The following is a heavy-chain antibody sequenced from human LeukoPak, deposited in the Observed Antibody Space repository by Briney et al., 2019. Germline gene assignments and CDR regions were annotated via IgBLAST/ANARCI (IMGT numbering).Heavy chain of an antibody. V-gene: IGHV1-24*01. D-gene: IGHD4-11*01. CDR2: FDPEGGET. CDR3: ATCTTVADYYYGMDV. Sequence: ASVRVSCKVSGYTLTELSMHWVRQAPGKGLEWMGGFDPEGGETIYAQKFQGRVTMTEDTSTDTAYMELSSLRSEDTAVYYCATCTTVADYYYGMDVWGQGTTVTVSS. J-gene: IGHJ6*02. CDR1: GYTLTELS.